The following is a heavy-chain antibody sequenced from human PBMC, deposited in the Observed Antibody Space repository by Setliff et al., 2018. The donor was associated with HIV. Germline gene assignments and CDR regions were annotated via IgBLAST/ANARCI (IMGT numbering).Heavy chain of an antibody. V-gene: IGHV5-51*01. CDR2: IYPSDSDI. D-gene: IGHD3-9*01. J-gene: IGHJ3*02. CDR3: TKGGGLNFRWHDWFVKI. Sequence: GESLKISCKDSGDKFPNYYLGWVRQMPGKGLEWIGVIYPSDSDIRVSLSFRGQVTISADKSISTAYLQLNSLRASDTAIYYCTKGGGLNFRWHDWFVKIWGQGTMVTVSS. CDR1: GDKFPNYY.